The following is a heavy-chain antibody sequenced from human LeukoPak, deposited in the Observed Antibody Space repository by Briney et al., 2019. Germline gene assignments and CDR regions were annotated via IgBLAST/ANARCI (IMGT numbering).Heavy chain of an antibody. V-gene: IGHV3-23*01. CDR3: AKGSRGSRPYYFDF. CDR1: GFSFDNYA. D-gene: IGHD3-10*01. J-gene: IGHJ4*02. Sequence: GGSLRLSCAASGFSFDNYAMSWVRQAPGKGLEWISAITYSGDDSYHADSVKGRFTISRDNSKNTLNLQMNSLRVEDSAVYYCAKGSRGSRPYYFDFWGQGTLVTVSS. CDR2: ITYSGDDS.